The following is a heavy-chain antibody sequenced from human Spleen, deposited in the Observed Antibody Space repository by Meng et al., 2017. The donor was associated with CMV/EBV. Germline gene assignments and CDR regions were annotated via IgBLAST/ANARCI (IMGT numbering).Heavy chain of an antibody. CDR2: IKSKANTYAT. CDR3: TRLRSSGISDYYYYGLDV. J-gene: IGHJ6*02. V-gene: IGHV3-73*01. D-gene: IGHD1-26*01. Sequence: LSLTCAASGFTFSGSTMHWVRQASGKGPEWVGHIKSKANTYATEYAASVKGRFTISKDDLKNTAYLQMNSLKTEDTAVYYCTRLRSSGISDYYYYGLDVWGQGTTVTVSS. CDR1: GFTFSGST.